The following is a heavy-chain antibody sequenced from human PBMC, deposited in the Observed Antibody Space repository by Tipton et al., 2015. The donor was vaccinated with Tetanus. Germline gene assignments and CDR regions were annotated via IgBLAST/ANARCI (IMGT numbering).Heavy chain of an antibody. CDR3: ARGRHFIEVALPLNY. CDR1: GGSISSYY. D-gene: IGHD6-19*01. Sequence: TLSLTCTVSGGSISSYYWSWIRQPAGKGLEWIGRIYTSGSTNYNPSLKSRVTMSVGTSKNQFSLKLSSVTAADTAVYYCARGRHFIEVALPLNYWGQGTLVTVSS. V-gene: IGHV4-4*07. J-gene: IGHJ4*02. CDR2: IYTSGST.